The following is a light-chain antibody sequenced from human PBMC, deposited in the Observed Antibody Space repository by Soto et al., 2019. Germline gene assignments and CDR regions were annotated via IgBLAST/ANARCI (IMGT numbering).Light chain of an antibody. CDR2: GNN. CDR3: QSYDSSRRAWV. CDR1: SSNIGAGSD. J-gene: IGLJ3*02. Sequence: QLVLTQPPSLSGAPGQTITISCTGSSSNIGAGSDVHWFQHLPGTAPKVLIYGNNNRPSGVPDRFSGSKSGTSGSLAITGLPAEDEADYYCQSYDSSRRAWVFGGGTKVTVL. V-gene: IGLV1-40*01.